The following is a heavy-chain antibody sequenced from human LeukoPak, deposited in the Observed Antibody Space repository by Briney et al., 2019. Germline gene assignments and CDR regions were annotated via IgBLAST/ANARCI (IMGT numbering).Heavy chain of an antibody. CDR1: GGSISSYY. J-gene: IGHJ4*02. CDR2: IYYSGST. Sequence: SETLSLTCTVSGGSISSYYWSWIRQPPGKGLEWIGYIYYSGSTNYNPSLKSRVTISVDTSKNQFSLKLSPVTAADTAVYYCASSSYTYCSSTSCYNSYFDYWGQGTLVTVSS. CDR3: ASSSYTYCSSTSCYNSYFDY. V-gene: IGHV4-59*01. D-gene: IGHD2-2*02.